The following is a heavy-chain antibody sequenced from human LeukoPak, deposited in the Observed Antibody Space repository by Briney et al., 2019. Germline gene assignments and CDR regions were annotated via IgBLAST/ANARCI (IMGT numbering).Heavy chain of an antibody. CDR3: ARVGSADGYNSYYYYYMDV. J-gene: IGHJ6*03. D-gene: IGHD5-24*01. V-gene: IGHV3-20*04. CDR2: INWNGGST. CDR1: GFTFSSYS. Sequence: PGGSLRLSCAASGFTFSSYSMNWVRQAPGKGVEWVSGINWNGGSTGYADSVKGRFTISRDNAKNSLYLQMNSLRAEDTALYYCARVGSADGYNSYYYYYMDVWGKGTTVTVSS.